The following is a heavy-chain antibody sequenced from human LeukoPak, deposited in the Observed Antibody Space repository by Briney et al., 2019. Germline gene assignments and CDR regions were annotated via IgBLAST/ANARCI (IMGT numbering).Heavy chain of an antibody. D-gene: IGHD6-6*01. Sequence: ASVKVSCKASGYTFTDYYMHWVRQAPGQGLEWMGWINPNSGDTNYAEKFRGRVTMTRDTSISTAYMDLRRLRSDDTAVYYCARDYSSSSGYFDYWGQGTLVTVSS. CDR3: ARDYSSSSGYFDY. V-gene: IGHV1-2*02. J-gene: IGHJ4*02. CDR1: GYTFTDYY. CDR2: INPNSGDT.